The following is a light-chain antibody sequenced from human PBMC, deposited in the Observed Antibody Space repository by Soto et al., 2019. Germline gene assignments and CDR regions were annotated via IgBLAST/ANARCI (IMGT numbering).Light chain of an antibody. CDR1: QSVSSSY. V-gene: IGKV3-20*01. J-gene: IGKJ5*01. CDR2: GAS. Sequence: EIVLTQSPGTLSLSPGERATLSCRASQSVSSSYLAWYQQKPGQAPRLLIFGASSRATGIPDSFSGSGSGTEFTLSISSLQSEDFAVYYCQQYNNRPITFGQGTRLEIK. CDR3: QQYNNRPIT.